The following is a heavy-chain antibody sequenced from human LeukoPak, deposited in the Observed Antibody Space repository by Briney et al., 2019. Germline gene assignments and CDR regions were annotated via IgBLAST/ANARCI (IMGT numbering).Heavy chain of an antibody. CDR3: ARKREGPATGIDY. CDR2: IYTSGST. CDR1: GGSISSYY. Sequence: SETLSLTCTVSGGSISSYYWSWIRQPAGKGLEWIGRIYTSGSTNYNPSLKSRVTMSVDASENQFSLKLTSVTAADTAVYYCARKREGPATGIDYWGQGTLVTVSS. D-gene: IGHD2-15*01. V-gene: IGHV4-4*07. J-gene: IGHJ4*02.